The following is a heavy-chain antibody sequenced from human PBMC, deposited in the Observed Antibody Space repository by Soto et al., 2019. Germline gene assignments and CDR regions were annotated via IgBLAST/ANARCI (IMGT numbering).Heavy chain of an antibody. J-gene: IGHJ6*02. Sequence: SETLSLPCTVPGDSLIRGNKYWRWIRQPPGKGLEWIGYIFSSGTTYYNPSLKSRLTMSLDASQNQFSLKLNSLTDADTAVYFCARVPSPFDYYYAMDVWGQGTTVTAS. D-gene: IGHD3-16*01. CDR3: ARVPSPFDYYYAMDV. CDR1: GDSLIRGNKY. CDR2: IFSSGTT. V-gene: IGHV4-30-4*01.